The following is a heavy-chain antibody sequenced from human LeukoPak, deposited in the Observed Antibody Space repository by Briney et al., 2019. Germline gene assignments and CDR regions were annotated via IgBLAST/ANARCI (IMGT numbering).Heavy chain of an antibody. J-gene: IGHJ4*02. V-gene: IGHV4-59*01. D-gene: IGHD6-6*01. CDR1: GGSFSGYY. CDR2: IYNSGST. CDR3: ARESGYSSSSGFFDF. Sequence: PSETLSLTCAVYGGSFSGYYWSWIRQPPGKGLEWIGYIYNSGSTDYNPSLKSRVAISVDTSKNQFSLKLSSVTAADTAVYYCARESGYSSSSGFFDFWGQGTLVTVSS.